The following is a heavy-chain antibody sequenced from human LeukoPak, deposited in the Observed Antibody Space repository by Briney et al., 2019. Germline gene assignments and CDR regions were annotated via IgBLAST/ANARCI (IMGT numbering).Heavy chain of an antibody. V-gene: IGHV3-23*01. CDR2: ISGSGGST. J-gene: IGHJ4*02. CDR1: GFTFSSYA. CDR3: AKDPLMRYSSGWYCYFDY. Sequence: GGSLRLSCAASGFTFSSYAMSWVRQAPGKGLEWVSAISGSGGSTYYADSVKGRFTISRDNSKNTLYLQMNSLRAEVTAVYYCAKDPLMRYSSGWYCYFDYWGQGTLVTVSS. D-gene: IGHD6-19*01.